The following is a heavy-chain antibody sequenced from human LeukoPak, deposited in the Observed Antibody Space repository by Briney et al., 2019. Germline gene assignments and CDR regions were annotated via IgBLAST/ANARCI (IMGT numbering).Heavy chain of an antibody. Sequence: SETLSLTCTVSGGSISSYYWSWIWQPPGKGLEWIGYIYYSGSTNYNPSLKSRVTISVDTSKNQFSLKLSSVTAADTAVYYCARDNGSRDFDYWGQGTLVTVSS. CDR3: ARDNGSRDFDY. CDR2: IYYSGST. V-gene: IGHV4-59*01. CDR1: GGSISSYY. J-gene: IGHJ4*02. D-gene: IGHD3-10*01.